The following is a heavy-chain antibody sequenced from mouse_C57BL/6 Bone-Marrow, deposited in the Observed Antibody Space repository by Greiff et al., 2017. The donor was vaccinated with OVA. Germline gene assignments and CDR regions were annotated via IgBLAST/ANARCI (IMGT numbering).Heavy chain of an antibody. CDR3: ARDPIGCIYYGSRVYFDY. CDR2: ISSGGSYT. D-gene: IGHD1-1*01. CDR1: GFTFSSYG. V-gene: IGHV5-6*01. Sequence: EVQLVESGGDLVKPGGSLKLSCAASGFTFSSYGMSWVRQTPDKRLEWVATISSGGSYTYSPDSVKGRFTITRDNAKNHLYLQMSHLKSEDTAMYYCARDPIGCIYYGSRVYFDYWGQGTTLTVSS. J-gene: IGHJ2*01.